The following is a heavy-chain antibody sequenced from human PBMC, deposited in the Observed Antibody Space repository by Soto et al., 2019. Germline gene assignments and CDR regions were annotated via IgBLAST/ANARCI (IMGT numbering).Heavy chain of an antibody. V-gene: IGHV1-18*01. J-gene: IGHJ4*02. CDR3: ARGASSLPGFH. D-gene: IGHD6-13*01. CDR2: ISAYNGDT. Sequence: QVQLVQSGAEVKKPGASVKVSCKASGYTFTSYGITWVRQAPGQGLEWVGWISAYNGDTQYAQKVQGRVTMTTDTATRPAYTERRSLKSDDTAVYSCARGASSLPGFHWGQGTLVTVSS. CDR1: GYTFTSYG.